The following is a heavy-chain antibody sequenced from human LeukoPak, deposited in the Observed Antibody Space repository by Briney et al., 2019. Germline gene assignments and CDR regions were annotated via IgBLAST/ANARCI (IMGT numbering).Heavy chain of an antibody. J-gene: IGHJ4*02. CDR2: IKGGGGDP. D-gene: IGHD2-15*01. CDR1: GFTFSTYA. CDR3: AKGGHDFNPFYW. V-gene: IGHV3-23*01. Sequence: GESLRLSCAASGFTFSTYAMGWVRQAPGKGLEWVSSIKGGGGDPFYADSVKGGFTISRDNSKNTLFLQLNSLRAEDTAVYYCAKGGHDFNPFYWWGQGTLVTVSS.